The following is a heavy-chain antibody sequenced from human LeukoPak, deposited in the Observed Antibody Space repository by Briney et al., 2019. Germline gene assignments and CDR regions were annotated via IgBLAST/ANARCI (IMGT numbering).Heavy chain of an antibody. V-gene: IGHV3-48*03. CDR2: ISGSGDTL. D-gene: IGHD1-14*01. Sequence: PAGSLRLSCAASGFTFSSYEMNWVRQAPGKGLEWVSYISGSGDTLYYADSVKGRFTISRDNSKNSLYLQMNSLRAEDTAVYYCARGLGPGPYFDYWGQGTLVSVSS. J-gene: IGHJ4*02. CDR1: GFTFSSYE. CDR3: ARGLGPGPYFDY.